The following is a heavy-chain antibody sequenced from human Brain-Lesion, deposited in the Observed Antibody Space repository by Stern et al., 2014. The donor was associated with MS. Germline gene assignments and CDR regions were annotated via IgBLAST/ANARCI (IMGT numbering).Heavy chain of an antibody. V-gene: IGHV4-61*02. Sequence: QLQLQESGPGLVKPSQTLSLSCTVSGGSISSGGYYWSWIRQPAGKGLEWIGRIFNSGSTSYTPSLKSRATISIDTSKNQFSLRLNSMTAADTAVYYCARGRVVPGFQYYATDVWGQGTTVIVSS. CDR3: ARGRVVPGFQYYATDV. CDR1: GGSISSGGYY. J-gene: IGHJ6*02. D-gene: IGHD2-2*01. CDR2: IFNSGST.